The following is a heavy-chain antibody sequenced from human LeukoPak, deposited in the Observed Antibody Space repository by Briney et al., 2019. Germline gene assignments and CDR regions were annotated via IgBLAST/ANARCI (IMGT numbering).Heavy chain of an antibody. Sequence: GASVKVSCKASGGTFSSYAISWVRQAPGQGLEWMGGIIPILGIANYAQKFQGRVTITADKSTSTAYMELSSLRSEDTAVYYCARVVTITYGMDVWGQGTTVTVSS. D-gene: IGHD3-3*01. J-gene: IGHJ6*02. V-gene: IGHV1-69*10. CDR2: IIPILGIA. CDR3: ARVVTITYGMDV. CDR1: GGTFSSYA.